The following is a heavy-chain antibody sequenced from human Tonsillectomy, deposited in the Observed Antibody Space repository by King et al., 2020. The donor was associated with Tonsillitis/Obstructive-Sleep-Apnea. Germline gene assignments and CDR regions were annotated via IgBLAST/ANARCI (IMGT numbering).Heavy chain of an antibody. CDR3: ARLFQWLVRHDTFDI. Sequence: QLVESGGGLVQPGGSLRLSCAASGFTFSSYWMSWVRQAPGKGLEWVANIKQDGSEKYYVDSVKGRFTISRDNARNSLYLQMNSLRAEDTAVYYCARLFQWLVRHDTFDIWGQGTMVTVSS. CDR2: IKQDGSEK. D-gene: IGHD6-19*01. CDR1: GFTFSSYW. V-gene: IGHV3-7*03. J-gene: IGHJ3*02.